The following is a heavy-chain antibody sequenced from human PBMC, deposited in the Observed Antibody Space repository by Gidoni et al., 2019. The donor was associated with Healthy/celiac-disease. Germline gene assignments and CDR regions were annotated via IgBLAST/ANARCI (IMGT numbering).Heavy chain of an antibody. CDR1: GFSLRPSGMR. J-gene: IGHJ3*02. CDR3: ARVPGYSSSTGAFDI. CDR2: IDWDDDK. Sequence: QVTLKESGPALVKPTQTLTLTCTFSGFSLRPSGMRVTWIRQPPGKALEWLARIDWDDDKFYSTSLKTRLTISKDTSKNQVVLTMTNMDPVDTATYYCARVPGYSSSTGAFDIWGQGTMVTVSS. V-gene: IGHV2-70*04. D-gene: IGHD6-13*01.